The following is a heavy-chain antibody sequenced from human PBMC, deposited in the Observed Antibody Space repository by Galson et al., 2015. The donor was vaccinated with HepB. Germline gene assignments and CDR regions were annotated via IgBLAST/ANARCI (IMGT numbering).Heavy chain of an antibody. V-gene: IGHV4-39*01. CDR1: GGSISGSSYY. J-gene: IGHJ3*02. D-gene: IGHD5-12*01. Sequence: SETLSLTCTVSGGSISGSSYYWGWIRQSPVKGLEWIGSVYYSGSTYYNPSLKSRLSISVDTSRKQFSLKLNAVTAADTAVYCCARNADQRGYGGYDYNVFDIWGQGTMVTVSS. CDR3: ARNADQRGYGGYDYNVFDI. CDR2: VYYSGST.